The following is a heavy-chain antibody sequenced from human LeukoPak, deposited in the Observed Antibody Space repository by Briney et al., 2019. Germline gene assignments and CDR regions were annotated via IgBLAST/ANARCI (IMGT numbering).Heavy chain of an antibody. J-gene: IGHJ4*02. D-gene: IGHD3-3*01. CDR3: ARTYDFWSGYLDY. CDR1: GFTFSSYE. Sequence: GGSLRLSCAASGFTFSSYEMNWVRQAPGKGLEWVSYISSSGSTIYYADSVKGRFTISRDNAKNSLYLQMNSLSAEDTAVYYCARTYDFWSGYLDYWGQGTLVTVSS. CDR2: ISSSGSTI. V-gene: IGHV3-48*03.